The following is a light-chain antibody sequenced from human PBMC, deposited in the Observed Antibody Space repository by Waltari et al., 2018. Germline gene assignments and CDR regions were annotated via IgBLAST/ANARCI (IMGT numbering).Light chain of an antibody. CDR2: EAR. CDR3: CSYGGSYTWV. CDR1: NSEVGADNL. V-gene: IGLV2-23*01. Sequence: QSALTQPASVSGSPGQAINISCTGTNSEVGADNLVSWYQHYPGRVPRLMIYEARNRPSGVSNRFSAAKSGNTASLTISGLQADDEADYYCCSYGGSYTWVFGGGTKVTVL. J-gene: IGLJ3*02.